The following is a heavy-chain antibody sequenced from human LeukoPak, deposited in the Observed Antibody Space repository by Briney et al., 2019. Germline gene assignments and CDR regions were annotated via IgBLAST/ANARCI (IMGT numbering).Heavy chain of an antibody. V-gene: IGHV3-23*01. CDR1: GFTFNNYA. CDR2: ISDGGDTT. Sequence: PGGSLRLSCAASGFTFNNYAMRWVRQAPGKGLEWVSTISDGGDTTYYTDSVKGRFTVSRDNSKNTLYLQINSLRAEDTAVYYCASHLIAATGYWFDPWGQGTLVTVSS. D-gene: IGHD6-13*01. J-gene: IGHJ5*02. CDR3: ASHLIAATGYWFDP.